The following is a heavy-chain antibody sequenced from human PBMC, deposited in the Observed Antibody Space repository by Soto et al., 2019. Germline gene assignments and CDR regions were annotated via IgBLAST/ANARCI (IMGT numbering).Heavy chain of an antibody. D-gene: IGHD6-19*01. CDR3: AIPSGLTVTGPDY. V-gene: IGHV3-23*01. CDR1: GFIFRNYA. Sequence: EVQLLESGGGLVQPGGSLRLSCAASGFIFRNYAMSWVRQAPGKGLEWVSAIGGSGADTYYADSVKRRFTISRDNSKNTLYLQMNSLRAEGTAVYFCAIPSGLTVTGPDYWGQGTLVTVSS. J-gene: IGHJ4*02. CDR2: IGGSGADT.